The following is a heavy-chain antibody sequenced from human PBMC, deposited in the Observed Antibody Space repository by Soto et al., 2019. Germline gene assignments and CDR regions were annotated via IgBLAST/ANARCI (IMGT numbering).Heavy chain of an antibody. CDR3: ARARYCSGGGCSRAKWFDP. D-gene: IGHD2-15*01. V-gene: IGHV4-31*03. J-gene: IGHJ5*02. Sequence: QVQLQESGPGLVKPSETLPLTCTVSGGSVNSGAYYWSWIRQHPGKGLEWIGYIYYSGSTYYNPSLKSRLTISVDTSKNQFSLNLSSVTAADTAVYCCARARYCSGGGCSRAKWFDPWGQGTLVTVSS. CDR2: IYYSGST. CDR1: GGSVNSGAYY.